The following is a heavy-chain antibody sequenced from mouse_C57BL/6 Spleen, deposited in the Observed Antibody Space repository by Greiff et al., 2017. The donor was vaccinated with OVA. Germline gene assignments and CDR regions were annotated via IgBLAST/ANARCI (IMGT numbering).Heavy chain of an antibody. CDR2: ISSGSSTI. CDR1: GFTFSDYG. V-gene: IGHV5-17*01. CDR3: ARAVDYAMDY. D-gene: IGHD1-1*01. J-gene: IGHJ4*01. Sequence: EVQLQESGGGLVKPGGSLKLSCAASGFTFSDYGMHWVRQAPEKGLEWVAYISSGSSTIYYADTVKGRFTISRDKAKNTLFLQMTSLRSEDTAMYYCARAVDYAMDYWGQGTSVTVSS.